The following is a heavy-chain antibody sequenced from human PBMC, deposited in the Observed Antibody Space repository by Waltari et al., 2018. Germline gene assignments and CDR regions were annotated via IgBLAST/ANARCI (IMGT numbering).Heavy chain of an antibody. CDR3: ARDSGITIFGVVDY. Sequence: QVQLVESGGGVVQPGRSLRLSGAVSGFTFSRYGMHWVRQAQGKGLEWVAVVSYDGSNKYYADSVKGRFTISRDNSKNTLYLQMNSLRAEDTAVYYCARDSGITIFGVVDYWGQGTLVTVSS. V-gene: IGHV3-30*03. D-gene: IGHD3-3*01. J-gene: IGHJ4*02. CDR2: VSYDGSNK. CDR1: GFTFSRYG.